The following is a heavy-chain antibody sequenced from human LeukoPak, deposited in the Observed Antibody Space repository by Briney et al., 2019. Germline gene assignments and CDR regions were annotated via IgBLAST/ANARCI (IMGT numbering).Heavy chain of an antibody. D-gene: IGHD6-19*01. J-gene: IGHJ4*02. CDR3: ARDESSAWYYY. V-gene: IGHV3-7*04. Sequence: GGSLRLSCAASGFTFSSFWMTWVRQAPGKGLEWEANIKQDGSDRYYVDSVKGRFTISRDNAKNSLYLQMNTLRVEDTAVYYCARDESSAWYYYWGQGALVTVSS. CDR2: IKQDGSDR. CDR1: GFTFSSFW.